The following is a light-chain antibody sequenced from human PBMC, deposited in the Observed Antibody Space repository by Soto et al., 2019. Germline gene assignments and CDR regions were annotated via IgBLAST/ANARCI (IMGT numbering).Light chain of an antibody. CDR2: ENN. CDR3: GTWENSLSAGV. V-gene: IGLV1-51*02. CDR1: SSNIGNNY. J-gene: IGLJ2*01. Sequence: QAVLTQPPSVSAAPGQKVTISCSGSSSNIGNNYVSWYQQLPGTAPKLLIFENNKRPSGIPDRFSGSTSGTSATLGITGLQAGDEADYYGGTWENSLSAGVFGGGTKLTVL.